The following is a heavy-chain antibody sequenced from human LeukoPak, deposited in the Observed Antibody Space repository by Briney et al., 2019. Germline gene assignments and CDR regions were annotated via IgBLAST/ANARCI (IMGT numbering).Heavy chain of an antibody. D-gene: IGHD1-20*01. CDR3: ARVGRYNWNARSSFDY. V-gene: IGHV4-38-2*02. CDR2: IYHSGST. CDR1: GYSISSGYY. J-gene: IGHJ4*02. Sequence: SETLSLTCTVSGYSISSGYYWGWIRQPPGKGLEWIGSIYHSGSTYYNPSLKSRVTISVDTSKNQFSLKLSSVTAADTAVYHCARVGRYNWNARSSFDYWGQGTLVTVSS.